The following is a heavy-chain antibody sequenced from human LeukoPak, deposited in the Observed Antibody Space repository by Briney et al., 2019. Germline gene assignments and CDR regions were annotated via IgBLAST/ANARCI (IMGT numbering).Heavy chain of an antibody. D-gene: IGHD3-10*01. J-gene: IGHJ4*02. Sequence: ASVKVSCKASGGTFSSYAISWVRQAPGQGLEWMGGIIPIFGTANYAQKFQGRVTITADKSTSTAYMELSSLRSEDTAVYYCAREIMVRGVPHPDYWGQGTLVTVSS. CDR1: GGTFSSYA. V-gene: IGHV1-69*06. CDR3: AREIMVRGVPHPDY. CDR2: IIPIFGTA.